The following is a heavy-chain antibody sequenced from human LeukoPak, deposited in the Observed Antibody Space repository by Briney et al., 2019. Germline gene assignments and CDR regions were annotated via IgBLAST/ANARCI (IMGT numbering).Heavy chain of an antibody. CDR2: IYYSGST. D-gene: IGHD6-19*01. J-gene: IGHJ6*03. Sequence: SETLSLTCTVSGGSISSYYWSWIRQPPGKGLEWIGYIYYSGSTNYNPSLKSRVTISVDTSKNQFSLKLSSVTAADTAVYYCARTVDSSGWYPYYYYMDVWGKGTTVTVSS. V-gene: IGHV4-59*12. CDR3: ARTVDSSGWYPYYYYMDV. CDR1: GGSISSYY.